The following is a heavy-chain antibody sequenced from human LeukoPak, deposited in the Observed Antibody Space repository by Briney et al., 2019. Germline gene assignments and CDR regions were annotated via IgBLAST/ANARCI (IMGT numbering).Heavy chain of an antibody. V-gene: IGHV3-23*01. J-gene: IGHJ4*02. CDR3: AKTEQNVLLWFGEFDY. CDR1: GFTFSSYA. Sequence: GGSLRLSCAVSGFTFSSYAMSWVRQAPGKGLEWVSAISGSGGSTYYADSVKGRFTISRDNSKNTLYLQMNSLRAEDTAVYYCAKTEQNVLLWFGEFDYWGQGTLVTVSS. CDR2: ISGSGGST. D-gene: IGHD3-10*01.